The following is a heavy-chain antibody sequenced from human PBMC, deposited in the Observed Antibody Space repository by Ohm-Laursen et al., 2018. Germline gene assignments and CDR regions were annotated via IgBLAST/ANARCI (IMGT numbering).Heavy chain of an antibody. CDR2: ISYDGSNK. J-gene: IGHJ3*02. Sequence: SSLRLSCSASGFTFSSYGMHWVRQAPGKGLEWVAVISYDGSNKYYADSVKGRFTISRDNSKNTLYLQMNNLRAEDTAVYYCAKIQQWLVLDAFDIWGQGTMVTVSS. V-gene: IGHV3-30*18. CDR3: AKIQQWLVLDAFDI. CDR1: GFTFSSYG. D-gene: IGHD6-19*01.